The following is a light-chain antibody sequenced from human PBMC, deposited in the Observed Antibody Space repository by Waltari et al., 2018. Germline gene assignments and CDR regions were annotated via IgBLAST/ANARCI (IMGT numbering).Light chain of an antibody. CDR2: GAS. CDR1: QGIRND. Sequence: DIQMTQSPSSLSASIGDRVTITCRASQGIRNDLGWFQQKPGNAPRRLIYGASTLQDGVPSRFSGSGSGTDFTLTIVSLQPEDFATYFCLQHNTYPFTFGPGTEVDV. CDR3: LQHNTYPFT. J-gene: IGKJ3*01. V-gene: IGKV1-17*01.